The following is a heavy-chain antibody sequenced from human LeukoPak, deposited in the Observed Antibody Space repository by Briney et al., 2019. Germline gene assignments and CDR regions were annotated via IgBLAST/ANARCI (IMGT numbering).Heavy chain of an antibody. D-gene: IGHD6-6*01. Sequence: ASVKVSCKASGYTFTSYDINWVRQATGQGLEWMGWMNPNSGNTGYAQKFQGRVTITRNTSISTACMELSSLISEDTAVYYCARGSSSSYYYYYYMDVWGKGTTVTVSS. V-gene: IGHV1-8*03. CDR3: ARGSSSSYYYYYYMDV. CDR1: GYTFTSYD. J-gene: IGHJ6*03. CDR2: MNPNSGNT.